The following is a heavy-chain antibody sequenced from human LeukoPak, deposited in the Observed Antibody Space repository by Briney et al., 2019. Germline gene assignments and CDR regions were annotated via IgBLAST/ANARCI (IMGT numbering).Heavy chain of an antibody. Sequence: PETLSLTCNVSGGSISSYYWSRIRQPPGKGLEWIGYIYYSGSTNYNPSLKSRVTISVDTSKNQFSLKLSSVTAAYTAVYYCAKMVRGIAPYFDYWGQGTLVTVSS. J-gene: IGHJ4*02. D-gene: IGHD3-10*01. CDR3: AKMVRGIAPYFDY. CDR2: IYYSGST. V-gene: IGHV4-59*01. CDR1: GGSISSYY.